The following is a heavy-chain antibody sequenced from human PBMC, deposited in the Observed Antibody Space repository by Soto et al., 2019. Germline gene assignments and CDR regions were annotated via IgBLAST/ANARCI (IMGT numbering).Heavy chain of an antibody. V-gene: IGHV3-30-3*01. CDR3: SSAPVDY. J-gene: IGHJ4*02. Sequence: QVQLVESGGGVVQPGRSLRLSCAASGFTFSSYAMHWVRQAPGKGLEWVAVISYDGSNKYYADYVKGRFTISRDNSKNTLYLQMNSLRAEDTAVYYCSSAPVDYWGQGTLVTVSS. CDR2: ISYDGSNK. CDR1: GFTFSSYA. D-gene: IGHD3-10*01.